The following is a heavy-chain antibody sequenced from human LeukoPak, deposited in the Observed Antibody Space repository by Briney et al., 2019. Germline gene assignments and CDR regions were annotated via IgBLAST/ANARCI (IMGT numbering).Heavy chain of an antibody. J-gene: IGHJ4*02. V-gene: IGHV6-1*01. CDR3: AGAGSGHDTY. CDR2: TYYSSNWFY. CDR1: GDSVSANSVT. D-gene: IGHD3-22*01. Sequence: TLSLTFVISGDSVSANSVTWHWIRHPPPAGLERLGSTYYSSNWFYDFAPSLRSRITINADTSKNQFCLDLTSVTPEDTAVYYCAGAGSGHDTYGGKENVDSVSS.